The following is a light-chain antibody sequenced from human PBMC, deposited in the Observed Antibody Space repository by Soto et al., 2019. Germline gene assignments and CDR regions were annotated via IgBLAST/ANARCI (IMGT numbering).Light chain of an antibody. V-gene: IGKV3-15*01. Sequence: EIVMTQSPATLSVSPGERATLSCRASQSVSSNLAWYQQKPGQAPRLLIYGASTRATGIPARFSGSGSGTDFTLTISSLQSEDFAVYYCQQYTNWPPLFTFGPGTKVDIK. CDR2: GAS. CDR1: QSVSSN. J-gene: IGKJ3*01. CDR3: QQYTNWPPLFT.